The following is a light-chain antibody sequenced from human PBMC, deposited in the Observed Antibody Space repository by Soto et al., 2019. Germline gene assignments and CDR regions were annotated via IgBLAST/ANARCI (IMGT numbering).Light chain of an antibody. CDR3: QQRSNWPPFT. J-gene: IGKJ4*01. V-gene: IGKV3-11*01. Sequence: EIVLTQSPATLSLSPGERATLSCRASQSVSSYLAWYQQKPGQAPRLLSYDASNRATGIPARFSGSGSGTDVTLTISSLEPEDFAVYYCQQRSNWPPFTFGGGTKVEIK. CDR1: QSVSSY. CDR2: DAS.